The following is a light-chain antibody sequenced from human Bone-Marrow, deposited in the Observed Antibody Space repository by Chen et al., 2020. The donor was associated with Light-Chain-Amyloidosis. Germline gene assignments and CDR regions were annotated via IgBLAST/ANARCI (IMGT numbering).Light chain of an antibody. CDR3: AAWEDSQNVPV. CDR1: TSDIGSNP. CDR2: VDT. J-gene: IGLJ2*01. V-gene: IGLV1-44*01. Sequence: QSVLSQPLSASGTPGQKVTIPCSGSTSDIGSNPVHWYQQLPGRAPRLLIFVDTKRPSGVPERFSSSRSGPAASLAISGLQSEDEGVYFCAAWEDSQNVPVFGGGTKLTVL.